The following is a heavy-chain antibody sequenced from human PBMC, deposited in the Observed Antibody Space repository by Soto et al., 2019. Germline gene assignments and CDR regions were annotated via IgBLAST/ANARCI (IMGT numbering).Heavy chain of an antibody. D-gene: IGHD3-16*01. Sequence: SETLSLTCSASGGSITSSSHFWGWVRQPPGKGLEWIGTIYFTGNTYYTPSLKSRLTMSIDTSKNEFSLRLNSVTAADTAVYYCAGQTFTRAAASYGGSNWFDPWGPGTLVTVSS. CDR3: AGQTFTRAAASYGGSNWFDP. CDR1: GGSITSSSHF. V-gene: IGHV4-39*01. J-gene: IGHJ5*02. CDR2: IYFTGNT.